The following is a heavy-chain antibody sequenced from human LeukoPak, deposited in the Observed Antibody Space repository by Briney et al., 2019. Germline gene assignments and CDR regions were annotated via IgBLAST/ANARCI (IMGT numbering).Heavy chain of an antibody. Sequence: GGSLRLSCAASGFTFSSYAMSWVRQAPGKGLEWVAVISYDGSNKYYADSVKGRFTISRDNSKNTLYLQMISLRAEDTAVYYCAREDIVVVPAALDYYYYYYMDVWGKGTTVTVSS. CDR3: AREDIVVVPAALDYYYYYYMDV. D-gene: IGHD2-2*01. V-gene: IGHV3-30*01. CDR1: GFTFSSYA. J-gene: IGHJ6*03. CDR2: ISYDGSNK.